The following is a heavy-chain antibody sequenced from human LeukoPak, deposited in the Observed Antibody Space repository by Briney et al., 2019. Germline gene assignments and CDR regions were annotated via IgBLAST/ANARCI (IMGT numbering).Heavy chain of an antibody. CDR1: GFTFSSNW. CDR3: ARDRVTMIRGVRILDYYYYYMDV. V-gene: IGHV3-7*01. J-gene: IGHJ6*03. CDR2: IKQDGSEK. Sequence: GGSLRVSCAASGFTFSSNWMSWVRQAPGKGLEWVANIKQDGSEKYYVDSVKGRFTISRDNAKNSLYLQMNSLRVEDTAVYYCARDRVTMIRGVRILDYYYYYMDVWGKGTTVTISS. D-gene: IGHD3-10*01.